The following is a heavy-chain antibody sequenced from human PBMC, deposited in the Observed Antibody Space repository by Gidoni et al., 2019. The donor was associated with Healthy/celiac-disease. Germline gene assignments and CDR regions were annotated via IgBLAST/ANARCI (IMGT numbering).Heavy chain of an antibody. CDR2: SSAYNGNT. CDR1: GSTFTSYG. Sequence: QVQLVQSRAEVKSPGASVKVSCTASGSTFTSYGICWVRQAPGHGLEWMGWSSAYNGNTNYAQKLQGRATMTTDTSTSTAYMERRSRRSDDTAVYYCARYALGVAAGGWFDPWGKGTLVTVSS. J-gene: IGHJ5*02. V-gene: IGHV1-18*01. CDR3: ARYALGVAAGGWFDP. D-gene: IGHD2-15*01.